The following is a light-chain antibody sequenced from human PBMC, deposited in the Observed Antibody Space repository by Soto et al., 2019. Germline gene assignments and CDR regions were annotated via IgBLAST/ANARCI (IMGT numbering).Light chain of an antibody. V-gene: IGLV2-8*01. CDR2: EVS. J-gene: IGLJ1*01. CDR3: SSYAGSNNFV. Sequence: QSVLTQPPSASGSPGQSGTISFTGTSSDIGAYIYVSWYQQHPGKAPKLMISEVSRRPSGVPERFSGSKSGNTASLTVSGLQADDEAHYYCSSYAGSNNFVFGTGTKLTVL. CDR1: SSDIGAYIY.